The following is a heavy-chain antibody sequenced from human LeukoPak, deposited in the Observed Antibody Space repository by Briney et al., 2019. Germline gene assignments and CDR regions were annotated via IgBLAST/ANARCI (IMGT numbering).Heavy chain of an antibody. CDR1: GFTFSSYW. Sequence: GGSLRLSCAASGFTFSSYWMSWVRQAPGKGLEWVAIIKQDGSEKYYVDSVKGRSTISRDNAKNSLYLQMNSLRAEDTAVYYCARSPFLGSYYMDVWGKGTTVTVSS. D-gene: IGHD2/OR15-2a*01. CDR2: IKQDGSEK. CDR3: ARSPFLGSYYMDV. J-gene: IGHJ6*03. V-gene: IGHV3-7*01.